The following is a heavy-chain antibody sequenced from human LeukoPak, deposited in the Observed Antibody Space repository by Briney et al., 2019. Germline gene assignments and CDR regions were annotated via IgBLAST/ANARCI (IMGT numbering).Heavy chain of an antibody. J-gene: IGHJ4*02. CDR1: GFAFSSYA. CDR3: AKDWKFYYVSGSFFPDN. V-gene: IGHV3-30-3*01. D-gene: IGHD3-10*01. Sequence: GGSLRLSCAASGFAFSSYAVHWVRQAPGKGLECVAVISHDGSKKYYADFVKGRFTISRDNSKNTLYLHMNSLIPEDTAVYFCAKDWKFYYVSGSFFPDNWGQGTLVTVSS. CDR2: ISHDGSKK.